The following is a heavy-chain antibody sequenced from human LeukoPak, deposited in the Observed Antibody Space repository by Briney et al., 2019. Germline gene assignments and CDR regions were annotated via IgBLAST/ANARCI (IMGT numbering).Heavy chain of an antibody. J-gene: IGHJ3*02. Sequence: SGGSLRLSCAASGFTFDDYAMHWVRQAPGKGLEWVSGISWNSGSIGYADSVKGRFTISRDNAKNSLYLQMNSLRAEDTALYYCAKFGAPVSSSVFDIWGQGTMVTVSS. D-gene: IGHD1-26*01. CDR2: ISWNSGSI. CDR1: GFTFDDYA. V-gene: IGHV3-9*01. CDR3: AKFGAPVSSSVFDI.